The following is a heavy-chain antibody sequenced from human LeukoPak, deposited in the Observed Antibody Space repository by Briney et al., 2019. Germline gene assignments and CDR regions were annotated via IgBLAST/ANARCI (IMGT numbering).Heavy chain of an antibody. CDR1: GFTFSTYA. V-gene: IGHV3-23*01. J-gene: IGHJ4*02. CDR2: VSGSGDKT. D-gene: IGHD4-11*01. CDR3: ARGRLPKYYFDY. Sequence: GGSLRLSCAASGFTFSTYAISWVRQAPGKGLEWVSGVSGSGDKTYYADSVKGRFTVSRDSSKSTVYLQMNSLRVEDTAVYYCARGRLPKYYFDYWGQGTLVTVSS.